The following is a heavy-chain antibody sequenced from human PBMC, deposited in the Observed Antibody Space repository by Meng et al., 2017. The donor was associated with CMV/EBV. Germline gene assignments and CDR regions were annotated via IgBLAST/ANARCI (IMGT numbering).Heavy chain of an antibody. CDR3: ARTGGWYSFDY. J-gene: IGHJ4*02. Sequence: GGSLRLSCAASGFTFSSYWMHWVRQAPGKGLVWVSRINSDRSSTSYADSVKGRFTISRDNAKNTLYLQMNSLRAEDTAVYYCARTGGWYSFDYWGQGTLVTVSS. D-gene: IGHD6-19*01. CDR1: GFTFSSYW. V-gene: IGHV3-74*01. CDR2: INSDRSST.